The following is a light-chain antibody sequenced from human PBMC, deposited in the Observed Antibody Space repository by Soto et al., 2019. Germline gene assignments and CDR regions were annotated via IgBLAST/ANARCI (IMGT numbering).Light chain of an antibody. CDR2: LGS. V-gene: IGKV2-28*01. Sequence: DLVMTQSPLSLPVTPGEPASISCRSSQSLLHSNGYNYLDWYLQKPGQSPQLLIYLGSNRASGVPDRFSGSGSGTDFTLKISRVEAGDVGVYYCMQALQTRTFGQGTKVEIK. CDR1: QSLLHSNGYNY. CDR3: MQALQTRT. J-gene: IGKJ1*01.